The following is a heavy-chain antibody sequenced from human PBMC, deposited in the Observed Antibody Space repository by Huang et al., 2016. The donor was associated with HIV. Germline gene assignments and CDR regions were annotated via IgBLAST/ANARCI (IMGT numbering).Heavy chain of an antibody. CDR3: ARRRMGYGGAPFDY. V-gene: IGHV4-34*01. D-gene: IGHD4-17*01. CDR1: GGSFSGYY. Sequence: QVQLQQWGAGLLKPSETLSLTCAVYGGSFSGYYWSWIRQPPGKGLEWIGEINQSGSTNDNPSLKSRVTISVDTSKNQFSLKLSSVTAADTAVYYCARRRMGYGGAPFDYWGQGTLVTVSS. CDR2: INQSGST. J-gene: IGHJ4*02.